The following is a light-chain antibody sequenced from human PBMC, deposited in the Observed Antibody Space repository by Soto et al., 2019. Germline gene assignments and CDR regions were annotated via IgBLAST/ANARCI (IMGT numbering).Light chain of an antibody. J-gene: IGKJ4*01. CDR3: QQVNSFPLP. V-gene: IGKV1-12*01. CDR2: DAS. Sequence: DIQVTLSPSSVSASVSARVAITCLASQSIGSWLAWYQQKPGKAPKLLIYDASSLESGVPSRFSGSGSGTDFTLTISSLQPEDFATYYCQQVNSFPLPFGGVTKVAIK. CDR1: QSIGSW.